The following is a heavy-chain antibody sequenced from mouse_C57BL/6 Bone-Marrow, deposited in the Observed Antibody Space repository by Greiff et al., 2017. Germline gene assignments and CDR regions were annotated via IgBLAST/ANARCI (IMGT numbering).Heavy chain of an antibody. CDR3: ARRDY. CDR2: IYPGDGDT. J-gene: IGHJ2*01. CDR1: GYAFSSSW. V-gene: IGHV1-82*01. Sequence: VQLQQSGPELVKPGASVKISCKASGYAFSSSWMNWVKQRPGKGLEWIGRIYPGDGDTNYNGKCKGKATLTADKSSSTAYMQLSSRTSEDSAVYFCARRDYWGQGTPPTVSS.